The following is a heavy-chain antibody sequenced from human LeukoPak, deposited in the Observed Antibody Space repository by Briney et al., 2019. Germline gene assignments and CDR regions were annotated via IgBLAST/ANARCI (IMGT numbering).Heavy chain of an antibody. V-gene: IGHV4-39*01. J-gene: IGHJ4*02. Sequence: SETLSLTCTVSAGSISSSSFYWGWIRQPPRKGLEWIGTIYSTGSTYYNPSLKSRVTISVDTSKNQFSLRLISVTAADTAVYYCARRGTGGRSVDCWGEGTLVTVSS. CDR2: IYSTGST. CDR1: AGSISSSSFY. CDR3: ARRGTGGRSVDC. D-gene: IGHD1-1*01.